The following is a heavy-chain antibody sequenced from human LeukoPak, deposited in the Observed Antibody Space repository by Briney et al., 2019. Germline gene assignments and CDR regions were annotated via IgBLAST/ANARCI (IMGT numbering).Heavy chain of an antibody. Sequence: KPGGSLRLSCAASGFTFSNAWMSWVRQAPGKGLXXXXRIKSKTDGGTTDYAAPVKGRFTISRDDSKNTLYLQMNSLKTEDTAVYYCTTITMIVVVTDYWGQGTLVTVSS. V-gene: IGHV3-15*01. CDR2: IKSKTDGGTT. D-gene: IGHD3-22*01. J-gene: IGHJ4*02. CDR3: TTITMIVVVTDY. CDR1: GFTFSNAW.